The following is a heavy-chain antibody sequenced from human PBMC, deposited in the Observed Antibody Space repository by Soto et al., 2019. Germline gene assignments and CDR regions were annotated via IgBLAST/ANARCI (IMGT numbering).Heavy chain of an antibody. CDR2: IIPILGIA. J-gene: IGHJ6*02. CDR1: GGTFSSYT. CDR3: GRGIYSSGWYNYYDGIDV. V-gene: IGHV1-69*02. D-gene: IGHD6-25*01. Sequence: QVQLVQSGAEVKKPGSSVKVSCKASGGTFSSYTIRWVRQAPGQGLEWMGRIIPILGIANYAQKFQGRVTITADKSTSSAYMELSSLRAEDTVVHYCGRGIYSSGWYNYYDGIDVWGQGITVTVSS.